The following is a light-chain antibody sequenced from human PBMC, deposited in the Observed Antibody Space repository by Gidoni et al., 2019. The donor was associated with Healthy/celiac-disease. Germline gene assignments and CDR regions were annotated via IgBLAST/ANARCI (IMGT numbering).Light chain of an antibody. CDR1: QSSSSC. Sequence: DIQMTQSPSTLSASVGDRVTTTCRASQSSSSCLAWYQQKPGKAPKLLYVDASSLESVVPSICSGSAARTYITLTISSLQPDYFATYYCQQYNTYFTFGGGTKVEIK. V-gene: IGKV1-5*01. J-gene: IGKJ4*01. CDR3: QQYNTYFT. CDR2: DAS.